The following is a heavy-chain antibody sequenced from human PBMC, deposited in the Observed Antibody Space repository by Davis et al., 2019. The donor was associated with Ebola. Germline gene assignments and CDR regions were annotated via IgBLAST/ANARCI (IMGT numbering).Heavy chain of an antibody. CDR3: ARSRDGYNFDY. CDR1: GGSFSGYY. J-gene: IGHJ4*02. Sequence: SETLSLTCAVYGGSFSGYYWSWIRQHPGKGLEWIGYIYYSGSTYYNPSLKSRVTISVDTSKNQFSLKLSSVTAADTAVYYCARSRDGYNFDYWGQGTLVTVSS. CDR2: IYYSGST. V-gene: IGHV4-31*11. D-gene: IGHD5-24*01.